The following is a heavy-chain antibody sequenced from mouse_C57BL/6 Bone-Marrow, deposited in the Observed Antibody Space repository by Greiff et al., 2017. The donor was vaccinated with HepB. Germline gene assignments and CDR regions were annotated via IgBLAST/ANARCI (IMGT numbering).Heavy chain of an antibody. CDR3: ARSGGWLPPYFDV. CDR1: GYTFTSYG. CDR2: IYPRSGNT. D-gene: IGHD2-3*01. V-gene: IGHV1-81*01. Sequence: SGAELARPGASVKLSCKASGYTFTSYGISWVKQRTGQGLEWIGEIYPRSGNTYYNEKFKGKATLTADKSSSTAYMELRSLTSEDSAVYFCARSGGWLPPYFDVWGTGTTVTVSS. J-gene: IGHJ1*03.